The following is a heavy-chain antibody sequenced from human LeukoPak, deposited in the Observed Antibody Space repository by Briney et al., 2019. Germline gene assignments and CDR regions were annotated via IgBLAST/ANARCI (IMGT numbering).Heavy chain of an antibody. CDR2: MSYDGIKG. CDR1: GFPFSTYA. J-gene: IGHJ5*02. Sequence: QSGGSLRLSCTASGFPFSTYAMHWVRQAPGKGLEWVAVMSYDGIKGYYADSVKGRFTVSRDNSKNTVYLQMNSLRAEDTAVYYCGGSSGYYLVNNWFDPWGRGTLVTVSS. V-gene: IGHV3-30-3*01. D-gene: IGHD3-22*01. CDR3: GGSSGYYLVNNWFDP.